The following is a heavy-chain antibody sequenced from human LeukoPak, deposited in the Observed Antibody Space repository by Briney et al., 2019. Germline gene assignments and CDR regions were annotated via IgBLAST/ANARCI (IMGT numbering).Heavy chain of an antibody. V-gene: IGHV3-30*02. D-gene: IGHD3-10*01. J-gene: IGHJ4*02. CDR1: GFTLSSYG. Sequence: AGGSLRLSCAASGFTLSSYGMHWVRQAPGKGLEWVAFIRYDGSNKYYADSVKGRFTISRDNSKNTLYLQMNSLRAEDTAVYYCAKNYYGSGSYYKDYWGQGTLVTVSS. CDR2: IRYDGSNK. CDR3: AKNYYGSGSYYKDY.